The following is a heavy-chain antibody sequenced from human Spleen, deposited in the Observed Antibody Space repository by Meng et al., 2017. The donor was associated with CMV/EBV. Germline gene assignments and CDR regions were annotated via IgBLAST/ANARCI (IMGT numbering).Heavy chain of an antibody. Sequence: SVKVSCKASGGTFSSYAISWVRQAPGQGLEWMGGIIPIFGTANYAQKFQGRVTITTDESTSTAYMELSSLRSEDTAVYYCASEALYYYDSSGYYYFGYWGQGTLVTVSS. CDR3: ASEALYYYDSSGYYYFGY. V-gene: IGHV1-69*05. CDR1: GGTFSSYA. D-gene: IGHD3-22*01. J-gene: IGHJ4*02. CDR2: IIPIFGTA.